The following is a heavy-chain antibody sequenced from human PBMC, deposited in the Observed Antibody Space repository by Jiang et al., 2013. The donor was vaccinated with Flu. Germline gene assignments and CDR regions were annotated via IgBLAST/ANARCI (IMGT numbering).Heavy chain of an antibody. J-gene: IGHJ4*02. CDR1: GFNFIGYY. Sequence: YGAEVKKPGASVKVSCKASGFNFIGYYIHWVRQAPGQGLEWMGWVNPNSGLTNYAQKFQDRVTMTRNTSITTAYMELSRLRSGDTAVYYCARVAKVQSGPHARWGQGTLVTVSS. D-gene: IGHD1-26*01. CDR3: ARVAKVQSGPHAR. CDR2: VNPNSGLT. V-gene: IGHV1-2*02.